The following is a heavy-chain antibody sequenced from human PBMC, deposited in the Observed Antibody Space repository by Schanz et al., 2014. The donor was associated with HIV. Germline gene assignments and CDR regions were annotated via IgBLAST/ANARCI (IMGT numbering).Heavy chain of an antibody. J-gene: IGHJ2*01. V-gene: IGHV3-23*01. Sequence: EVQLLESGGGLVQPGGSLRLSCEASGFTFSNYAMSWVRQAPGKGLEWVSVISDSGGSTYYADSVKGRFTISRDNSKNTLYVQMNSLRVEDTAVYYCAKGKYGRGWYYWYFDLWGRGTLVTVSS. CDR3: AKGKYGRGWYYWYFDL. CDR1: GFTFSNYA. D-gene: IGHD6-19*01. CDR2: ISDSGGST.